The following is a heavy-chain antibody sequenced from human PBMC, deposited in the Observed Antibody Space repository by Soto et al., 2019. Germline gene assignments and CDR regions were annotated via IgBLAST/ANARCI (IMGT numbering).Heavy chain of an antibody. CDR3: ATATLCSGGSCYFRPYSFDL. V-gene: IGHV1-24*01. CDR2: FDPEDGET. CDR1: GYTLTELS. D-gene: IGHD2-15*01. J-gene: IGHJ5*02. Sequence: GASVKVSCKVSGYTLTELSMHWVRQAPGKGLEWMGGFDPEDGETIYAQKFQGRVTMTEDTSTDTAYMELSSLRSEDTAVYYCATATLCSGGSCYFRPYSFDLRGQRTLVTVSS.